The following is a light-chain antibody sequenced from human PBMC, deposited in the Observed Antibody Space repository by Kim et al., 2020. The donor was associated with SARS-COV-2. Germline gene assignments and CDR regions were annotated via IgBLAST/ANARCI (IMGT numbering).Light chain of an antibody. CDR3: GTWDSSLSVVV. Sequence: QLVLTQPPSVSAAPGQRVTISCSGSNSNIGNNYISWYQQLPGVAPKLLIYDNNQRPSGIPDRFSGSKSGTSATLGITGLQTGDEADYYCGTWDSSLSVVVFGGGTQLTVL. V-gene: IGLV1-51*01. J-gene: IGLJ2*01. CDR2: DNN. CDR1: NSNIGNNY.